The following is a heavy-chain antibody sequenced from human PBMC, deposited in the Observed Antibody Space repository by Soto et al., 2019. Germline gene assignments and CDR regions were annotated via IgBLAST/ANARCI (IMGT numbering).Heavy chain of an antibody. D-gene: IGHD4-4*01. CDR1: GFTFSSYA. Sequence: PGGSLRLSCAASGFTFSSYAMHWVRQAPGKGLEYVSAISSNGGSTYYANSVKGRFTISRDNSKNTLYLQMGSLRAEDMAVYYCARSNYAVGAFDIWGQGTMVIVSS. CDR3: ARSNYAVGAFDI. V-gene: IGHV3-64*01. CDR2: ISSNGGST. J-gene: IGHJ3*02.